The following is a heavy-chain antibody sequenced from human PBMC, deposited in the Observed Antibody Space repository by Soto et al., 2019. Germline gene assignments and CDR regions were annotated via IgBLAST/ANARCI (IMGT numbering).Heavy chain of an antibody. Sequence: PSETLSLTCTVSGGSISSGGYYWSWIRQHPGKGLEWIGYIYYSGSTYYNPSLKSRVTISVDTSKNQFSLKLSSVTAADTAVYYCARGGLPTFDYWGQGTLVTVSS. CDR3: ARGGLPTFDY. D-gene: IGHD3-22*01. CDR2: IYYSGST. J-gene: IGHJ4*02. V-gene: IGHV4-31*03. CDR1: GGSISSGGYY.